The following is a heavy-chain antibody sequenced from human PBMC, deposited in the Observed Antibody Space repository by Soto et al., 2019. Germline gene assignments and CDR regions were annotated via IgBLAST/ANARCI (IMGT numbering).Heavy chain of an antibody. Sequence: ASVKVSCKASGGTFSSYTISWVRQAPGQGLEWMGWISAYNGNTNYAQKLQGRVTMTTDTSTSTAYMELRSLRSDDTAVYFCARALGYRRSISCYEWNYWGQGTLVTVSS. CDR2: ISAYNGNT. V-gene: IGHV1-18*01. D-gene: IGHD2-2*01. J-gene: IGHJ4*02. CDR1: GGTFSSYT. CDR3: ARALGYRRSISCYEWNY.